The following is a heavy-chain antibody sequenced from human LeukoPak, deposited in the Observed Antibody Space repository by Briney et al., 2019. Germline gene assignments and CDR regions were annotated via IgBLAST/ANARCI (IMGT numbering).Heavy chain of an antibody. D-gene: IGHD6-13*01. CDR2: LRYDGSDK. V-gene: IGHV3-30*02. Sequence: GGSLRLSCAASGFTFSSYGMHWVRQAPGKGLEWVAFLRYDGSDKYCADSVKGRFTISRDISKNTLYLQMNSLTTEDTAVYYCAKDQLGSSWSFDYWGQGTPVTVSS. CDR1: GFTFSSYG. CDR3: AKDQLGSSWSFDY. J-gene: IGHJ4*02.